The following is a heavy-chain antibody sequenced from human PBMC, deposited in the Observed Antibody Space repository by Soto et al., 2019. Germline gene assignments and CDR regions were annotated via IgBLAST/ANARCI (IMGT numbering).Heavy chain of an antibody. J-gene: IGHJ6*02. D-gene: IGHD4-17*01. Sequence: GASVKVSCKASGGTFSSYAISWVRQAPGQGLKWMGGIIPIFGTANYAQEFQGRVTITADESTSTAYMELSSLRSEYTAVYYCARPRTTVVTYFFDYYYYGMDVWGQGTTVTVSS. CDR2: IIPIFGTA. V-gene: IGHV1-69*13. CDR1: GGTFSSYA. CDR3: ARPRTTVVTYFFDYYYYGMDV.